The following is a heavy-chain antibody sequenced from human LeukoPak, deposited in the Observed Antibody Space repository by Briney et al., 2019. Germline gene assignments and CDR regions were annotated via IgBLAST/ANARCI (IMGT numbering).Heavy chain of an antibody. D-gene: IGHD3-10*01. J-gene: IGHJ4*02. CDR3: ARDGTPKLLWFGELWVY. CDR2: IYYSGST. CDR1: GGSISSSSYY. V-gene: IGHV4-39*07. Sequence: SETLSLTCTVSGGSISSSSYYWGWIRQPPGKGLEWIGSIYYSGSTYYNPSLKSRVTISVDTSKNQFSLKLSSVTAADTAVYYCARDGTPKLLWFGELWVYWGQGTLVTVSS.